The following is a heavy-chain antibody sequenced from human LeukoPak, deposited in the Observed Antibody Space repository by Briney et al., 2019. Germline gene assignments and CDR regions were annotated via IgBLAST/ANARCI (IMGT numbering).Heavy chain of an antibody. CDR1: GGSFSGYF. CDR3: ARENSGSYTDWFDP. D-gene: IGHD1-26*01. CDR2: INHSGST. Sequence: SETLSLTCAVYGGSFSGYFWSWIRQPPGKGLEWIGEINHSGSTNYNPSLKSRVTVSVDTSKNQFSLKLNSMTAADTAVYYCARENSGSYTDWFDPWGQGTLVTVSS. V-gene: IGHV4-34*01. J-gene: IGHJ5*02.